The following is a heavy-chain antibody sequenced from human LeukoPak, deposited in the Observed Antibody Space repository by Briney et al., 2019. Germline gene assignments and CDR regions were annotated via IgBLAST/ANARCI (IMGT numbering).Heavy chain of an antibody. V-gene: IGHV4-34*01. CDR1: GGSFSGYY. CDR3: ARESWFGFDP. D-gene: IGHD3-10*01. CDR2: INHRGST. Sequence: SETLSLTCAVYGGSFSGYYWSWIRQPPGKGLEWIGEINHRGSTNYNPSLKSRVTLSVDTSKNQFSLKLSSVTAADTAVYYCARESWFGFDPWGQGTLVTVSS. J-gene: IGHJ5*02.